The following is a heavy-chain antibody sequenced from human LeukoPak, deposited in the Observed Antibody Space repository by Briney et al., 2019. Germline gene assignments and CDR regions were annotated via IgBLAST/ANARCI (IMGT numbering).Heavy chain of an antibody. CDR1: GFTFSRHN. V-gene: IGHV3-21*01. Sequence: GGSLRLSRAASGFTFSRHNMNWVRQAPGKGLEWVSSISSSSSYMYYADSVKGRFTISRDNARNSLYLQMNSLRAEDTAVYYCVRGKANYGSGSDVWGKGTTVTVSS. CDR3: VRGKANYGSGSDV. CDR2: ISSSSSYM. D-gene: IGHD3-10*01. J-gene: IGHJ6*04.